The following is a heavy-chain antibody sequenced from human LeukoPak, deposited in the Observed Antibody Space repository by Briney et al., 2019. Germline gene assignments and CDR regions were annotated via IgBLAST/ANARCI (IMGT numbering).Heavy chain of an antibody. CDR1: GGSFSGYY. D-gene: IGHD6-19*01. V-gene: IGHV4-34*01. CDR3: ARERSVAADYYYYYMDV. CDR2: INHSGST. Sequence: SETLSLTCAVYGGSFSGYYWSWIRQPPGKGLGWIGEINHSGSTNYNPSLKSRVTISVDTSKNQFSLKLSSVTAADTAVYYCARERSVAADYYYYYMDVWGKGTTVTVSS. J-gene: IGHJ6*03.